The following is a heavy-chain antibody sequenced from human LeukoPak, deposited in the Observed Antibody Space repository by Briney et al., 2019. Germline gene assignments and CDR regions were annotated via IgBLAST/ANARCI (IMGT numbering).Heavy chain of an antibody. Sequence: PGRSLRLSCAASGFTFDDYAMHWVRQAPGKGLEWVSGISWNSGSIGYADSVKGRFTISRDNAKNSLYLQMNSLRAEDTAFYYCAKDSRIYSSSLDYWGQGTLVTVSP. CDR2: ISWNSGSI. J-gene: IGHJ4*02. V-gene: IGHV3-9*01. CDR3: AKDSRIYSSSLDY. CDR1: GFTFDDYA. D-gene: IGHD6-13*01.